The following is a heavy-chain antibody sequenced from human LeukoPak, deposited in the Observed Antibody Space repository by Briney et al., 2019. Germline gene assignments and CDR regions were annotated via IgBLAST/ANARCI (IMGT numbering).Heavy chain of an antibody. Sequence: PGGSLRLSCAASGFTFSSYEMNWVRQAPGKGLEWVSYISSSGSTIYYADSVKGRFTISRGNAKNSLYLQLNSLRAEDTAVYCCATEYYDSSGYYFFDYWGQGTLVTVSS. D-gene: IGHD3-22*01. V-gene: IGHV3-48*03. CDR3: ATEYYDSSGYYFFDY. CDR1: GFTFSSYE. J-gene: IGHJ4*02. CDR2: ISSSGSTI.